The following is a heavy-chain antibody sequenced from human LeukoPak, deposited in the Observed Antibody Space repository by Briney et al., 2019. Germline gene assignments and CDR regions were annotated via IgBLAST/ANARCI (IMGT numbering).Heavy chain of an antibody. Sequence: GGSLRLSCAASGFTVTSNYMSWVRQAPGKGVEWVTFIYSGGSTYYADSVKSRFTISRDNSKNTMYLQMNSLRAEDTAVYYCARGRIAEFDYWGQGTLVTVSS. V-gene: IGHV3-66*01. CDR2: IYSGGST. D-gene: IGHD6-13*01. CDR1: GFTVTSNY. CDR3: ARGRIAEFDY. J-gene: IGHJ4*02.